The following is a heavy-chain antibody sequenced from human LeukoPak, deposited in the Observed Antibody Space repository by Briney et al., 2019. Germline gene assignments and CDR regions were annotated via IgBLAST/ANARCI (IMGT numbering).Heavy chain of an antibody. V-gene: IGHV1-58*01. J-gene: IGHJ3*02. CDR3: AAKGCSSTSCLSDAFDI. Sequence: GTSVKVSCKASGFTFTSSAVQWVRQARGQRLEWIGWIVVCSGNTNYAQKFQERVTITRDMSTSTAYMELSSLRSEDTAVYYCAAKGCSSTSCLSDAFDIWGQGTMVTVSS. CDR1: GFTFTSSA. CDR2: IVVCSGNT. D-gene: IGHD2-2*01.